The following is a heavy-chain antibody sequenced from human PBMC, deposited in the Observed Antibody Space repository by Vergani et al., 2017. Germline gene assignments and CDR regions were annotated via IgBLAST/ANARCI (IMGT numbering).Heavy chain of an antibody. CDR3: ATHAPITMIAYNAFDI. D-gene: IGHD3-22*01. V-gene: IGHV1-24*01. CDR2: FDPEDGET. CDR1: GYTLTELS. Sequence: QVQLVQSGAEVKKPGASVKVSCKVSGYTLTELSMHWVRPAPGKGLEWMGGFDPEDGETIYAQKFQGRVTMTEDTSTDTAYMELSSLRSEDTAVYYCATHAPITMIAYNAFDIWGQGTMVTVSS. J-gene: IGHJ3*02.